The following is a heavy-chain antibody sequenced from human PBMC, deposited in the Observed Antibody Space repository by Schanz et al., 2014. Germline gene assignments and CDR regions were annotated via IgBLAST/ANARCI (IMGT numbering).Heavy chain of an antibody. Sequence: QVQLQESGPALVKPSETLSLTCTVSGGSISSEYWSWIRQPAGKGLEWIGRIYNSGKTNYNPSLESRVSMSVDTSKKQLSLKLRSVSAADTAVYYCAREYSSFDYWGQGTLVTVSS. D-gene: IGHD6-19*01. V-gene: IGHV4-4*07. CDR2: IYNSGKT. CDR1: GGSISSEY. J-gene: IGHJ4*02. CDR3: AREYSSFDY.